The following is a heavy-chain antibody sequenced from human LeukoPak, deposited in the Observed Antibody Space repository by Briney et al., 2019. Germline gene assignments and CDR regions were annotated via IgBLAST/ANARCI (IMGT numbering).Heavy chain of an antibody. J-gene: IGHJ4*02. Sequence: SSVKVSCKASGGTFSSYAISWVRHAPGQGLEWMGSIIPIFGTANYAQKFQGRVTVTTDESTSTAYMELSSLRSEDTAVYYCAIGPSEPAVLRYFDWLTQPDYWGQGTLVTVSS. V-gene: IGHV1-69*05. D-gene: IGHD3-9*01. CDR2: IIPIFGTA. CDR3: AIGPSEPAVLRYFDWLTQPDY. CDR1: GGTFSSYA.